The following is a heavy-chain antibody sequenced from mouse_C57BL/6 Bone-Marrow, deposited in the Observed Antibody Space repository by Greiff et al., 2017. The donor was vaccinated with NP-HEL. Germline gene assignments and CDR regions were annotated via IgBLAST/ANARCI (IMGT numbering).Heavy chain of an antibody. D-gene: IGHD2-3*01. V-gene: IGHV5-17*01. CDR1: GFTFSDYG. J-gene: IGHJ1*03. CDR2: ISSGSSTI. CDR3: ARSGDGYPWYFDV. Sequence: EVQRVESGGGLVKPGGSLKLSCAASGFTFSDYGMHWVRQAPEKGLEWVAYISSGSSTIYYADTVKGRFTISRDNAKNTLFLQMTSLRSEDTAMYYCARSGDGYPWYFDVWGTGTTVTVSS.